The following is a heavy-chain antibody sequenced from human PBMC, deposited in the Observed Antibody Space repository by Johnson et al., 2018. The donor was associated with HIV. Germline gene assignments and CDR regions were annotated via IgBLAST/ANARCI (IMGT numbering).Heavy chain of an antibody. V-gene: IGHV3-30*04. CDR3: ARVATHAFDI. D-gene: IGHD1-26*01. Sequence: VQLVESGGGVVQPGRSLRLSCAASGFTFSSYAMHWVRQAPGKGLEWVAVISYDGSNKYSADSVKGRFTISRDNSKNTLYLQMNSLRAEDTAVYYCARVATHAFDIWGQGTMVTVSS. CDR2: ISYDGSNK. J-gene: IGHJ3*02. CDR1: GFTFSSYA.